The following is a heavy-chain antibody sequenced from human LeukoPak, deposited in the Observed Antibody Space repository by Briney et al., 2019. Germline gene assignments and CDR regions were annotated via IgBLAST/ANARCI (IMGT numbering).Heavy chain of an antibody. J-gene: IGHJ4*02. CDR1: GVSISSGGYY. D-gene: IGHD2-15*01. CDR3: ARGRGCSGGSCYADY. Sequence: SETLSLTCTVSGVSISSGGYYWSWIRQHPGKGLEWIVFIYYGGSTSYSPSLKSRVTISVDTSKNQFSLKLSSVTAADTAVYYCARGRGCSGGSCYADYWGQGTLVTVSS. CDR2: IYYGGST. V-gene: IGHV4-61*08.